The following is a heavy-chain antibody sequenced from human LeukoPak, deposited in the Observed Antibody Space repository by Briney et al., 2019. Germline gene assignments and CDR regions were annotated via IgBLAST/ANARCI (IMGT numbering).Heavy chain of an antibody. J-gene: IGHJ4*02. CDR2: IRSSIYGGTP. CDR3: SREWGNGNDLRPDS. Sequence: GGSLRLSCTSSGFTFREFAVSWFRQAPGKGLEWIGFIRSSIYGGTPKAAASVKGRFIFSRDDSKGVAYLRMNSLKTDDTAVYYCSREWGNGNDLRPDSWGQGSLVTVSS. CDR1: GFTFREFA. D-gene: IGHD1-1*01. V-gene: IGHV3-49*03.